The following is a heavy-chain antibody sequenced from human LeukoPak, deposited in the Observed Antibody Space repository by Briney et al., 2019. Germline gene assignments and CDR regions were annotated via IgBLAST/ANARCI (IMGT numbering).Heavy chain of an antibody. V-gene: IGHV3-30*18. D-gene: IGHD3-10*01. Sequence: GGSLRLSCAASGFTFSSYGMHWVRQAPGKGLEWVAVISYDGSNKYYADSVKGRFTISRDNSKSTLYLQMNSLRAEDTAVYYCANEDYYGSEYYYYDMDVWGKGTTVTVSS. CDR1: GFTFSSYG. CDR3: ANEDYYGSEYYYYDMDV. CDR2: ISYDGSNK. J-gene: IGHJ6*04.